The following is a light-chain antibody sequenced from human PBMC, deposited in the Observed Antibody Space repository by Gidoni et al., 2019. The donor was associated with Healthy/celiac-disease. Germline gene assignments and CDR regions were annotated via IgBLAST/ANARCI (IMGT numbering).Light chain of an antibody. CDR3: QQYYSYPLT. CDR1: QGISSY. Sequence: AIRMTQSPSSFSASTGDRVTITCRASQGISSYLAWYQQKPGKAPKLLIYAASTLQSGVPSRFSGSGSGTDFTLTISCLQSEDFATYYGQQYYSYPLTFGEXTKVEIK. CDR2: AAS. J-gene: IGKJ4*01. V-gene: IGKV1-8*01.